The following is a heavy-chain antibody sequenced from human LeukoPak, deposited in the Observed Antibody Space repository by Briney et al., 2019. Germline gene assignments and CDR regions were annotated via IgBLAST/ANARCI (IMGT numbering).Heavy chain of an antibody. CDR2: ISKDGSST. CDR3: ERDEGGVGATHDY. CDR1: GFTFSSYW. V-gene: IGHV3-74*01. J-gene: IGHJ4*02. Sequence: GGSLRLSCAASGFTFSSYWMHWVRQAPGKGLVWVSRISKDGSSTYYADSVKGRFTISRDNAKNTLYLQMNSLRAEDTAVYYCERDEGGVGATHDYWGQGTLVTVSS. D-gene: IGHD1-26*01.